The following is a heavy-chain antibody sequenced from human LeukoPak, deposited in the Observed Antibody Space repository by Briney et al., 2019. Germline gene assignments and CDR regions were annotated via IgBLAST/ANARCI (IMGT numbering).Heavy chain of an antibody. CDR1: GGSISSYF. CDR3: ARGGYYGSGSYCDY. D-gene: IGHD3-10*01. V-gene: IGHV4-59*01. J-gene: IGHJ4*02. CDR2: IYYSGST. Sequence: PSETLSLTCTVSGGSISSYFWTWIRQPPGKGLEWIGYIYYSGSTNYNPSLKSRVTISVDTSKNQFSLRLSSVTAVDTAVYYCARGGYYGSGSYCDYWGQGTLVTVSS.